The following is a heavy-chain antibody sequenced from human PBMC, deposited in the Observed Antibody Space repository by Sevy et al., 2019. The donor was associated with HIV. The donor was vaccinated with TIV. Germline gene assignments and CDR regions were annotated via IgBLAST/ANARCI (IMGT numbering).Heavy chain of an antibody. CDR2: IYSGGNT. CDR1: GGSVTTTGYY. CDR3: ATGRRSGSPFDS. V-gene: IGHV4-39*02. D-gene: IGHD6-19*01. Sequence: SATVSLTCIVSGGSVTTTGYYWGWVRPPPGKALEWIGNIYSGGNTSYKPSLKSRVSISVDTSNNRFSLKLNSVTAADTAVYNCATGRRSGSPFDSWGQGTLVTVSS. J-gene: IGHJ4*02.